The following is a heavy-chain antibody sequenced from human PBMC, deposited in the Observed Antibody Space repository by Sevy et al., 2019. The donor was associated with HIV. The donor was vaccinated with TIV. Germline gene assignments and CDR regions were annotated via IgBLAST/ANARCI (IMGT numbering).Heavy chain of an antibody. CDR3: ARDRKVVLVVYAIPFDAFDI. V-gene: IGHV3-30*02. D-gene: IGHD2-8*02. Sequence: GGSLRLSCAASGFTFSNYGMHWVRQTPGQGLEWVAFIPYDGSNEYYADSVKGRFTISRDNSKNMLYLQMNSLRTEDTAVYYCARDRKVVLVVYAIPFDAFDIGRQGTTVTVSS. CDR2: IPYDGSNE. J-gene: IGHJ3*02. CDR1: GFTFSNYG.